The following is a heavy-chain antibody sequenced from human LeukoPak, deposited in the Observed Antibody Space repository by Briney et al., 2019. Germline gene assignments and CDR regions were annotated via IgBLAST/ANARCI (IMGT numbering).Heavy chain of an antibody. CDR1: GYTFTSYG. J-gene: IGHJ5*02. CDR2: ISAYNGNT. Sequence: ASVKVSCKASGYTFTSYGISWVRQAPGQGLEWMGWISAYNGNTNYAQKLQGRVTMTTDTSTSTAYMELRSLRSDDTAVYYCARDLSHGDYRDWFDTWGQGTLVTVSS. V-gene: IGHV1-18*01. CDR3: ARDLSHGDYRDWFDT. D-gene: IGHD4-17*01.